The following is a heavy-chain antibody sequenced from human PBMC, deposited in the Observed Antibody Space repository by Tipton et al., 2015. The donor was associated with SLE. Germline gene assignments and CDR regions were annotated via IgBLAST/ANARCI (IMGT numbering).Heavy chain of an antibody. CDR1: GYTFTDYY. V-gene: IGHV1-18*04. CDR3: ARDKEELEY. CDR2: ISPYNGNT. D-gene: IGHD1-1*01. J-gene: IGHJ4*02. Sequence: QSGAEVKKPGASVRVSCKSSGYTFTDYYMHWVRQAPGQGPEWMGWISPYNGNTHYAQKFQGRVTMTTDTSTRTVYMELRSLRFDDTAVYYCARDKEELEYWGQGTLVTVSS.